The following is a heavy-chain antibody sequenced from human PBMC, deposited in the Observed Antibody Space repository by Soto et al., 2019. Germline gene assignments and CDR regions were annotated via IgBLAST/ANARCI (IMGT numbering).Heavy chain of an antibody. Sequence: GGSLRLSCSASGFPFSNYAMSWVRQAPGKGLEWVSAISRSGGSPYYADSVRGRFTVSRDNSKHTLYLQMNSLRAEDTAVYYCARRLDYDILTGTIDYWGQGTLVTVS. J-gene: IGHJ4*02. CDR1: GFPFSNYA. V-gene: IGHV3-23*01. D-gene: IGHD3-9*01. CDR2: ISRSGGSP. CDR3: ARRLDYDILTGTIDY.